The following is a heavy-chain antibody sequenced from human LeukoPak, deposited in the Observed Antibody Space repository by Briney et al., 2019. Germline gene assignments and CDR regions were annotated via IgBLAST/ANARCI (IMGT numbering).Heavy chain of an antibody. D-gene: IGHD2-2*01. Sequence: ASVKVSCKASGYTFTSYGISWVRQAPGQGLEWMGWISAYNGNTNYAQKLQGRVTMTTDTSTSTAYMELRSLRSDDTAVYYCVRDSRGCSSTSCYEGNDYWGQGTLVTVSS. CDR2: ISAYNGNT. J-gene: IGHJ4*02. CDR3: VRDSRGCSSTSCYEGNDY. CDR1: GYTFTSYG. V-gene: IGHV1-18*01.